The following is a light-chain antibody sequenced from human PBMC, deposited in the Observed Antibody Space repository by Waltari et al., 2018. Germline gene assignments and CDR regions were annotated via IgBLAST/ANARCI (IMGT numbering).Light chain of an antibody. CDR2: RNN. CDR3: AAWDDSLSGVV. J-gene: IGLJ2*01. CDR1: SSNIGSNY. Sequence: QSVLTQPPSASGTPGQRVTISCSGSSSNIGSNYVYWYLQLPGTAPKLLIDRNNQRPSGVPDRCSGSKSGTSASLAISGLRSEDEADYYCAAWDDSLSGVVFGGGTKLTVL. V-gene: IGLV1-47*01.